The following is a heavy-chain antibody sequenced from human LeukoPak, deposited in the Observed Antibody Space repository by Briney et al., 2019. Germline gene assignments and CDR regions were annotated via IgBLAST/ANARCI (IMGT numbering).Heavy chain of an antibody. V-gene: IGHV1-2*06. J-gene: IGHJ4*02. D-gene: IGHD3-10*01. CDR3: ARDRDGLLWFGESDY. CDR1: GYTFTGYY. CDR2: INPNSGGT. Sequence: GASVKVSCKASGYTFTGYYMHWVSQAPGQGLEWMGRINPNSGGTNYAQKFQGRVTMTRDTSISTAYMELSRLRSDDTAMYYCARDRDGLLWFGESDYWGQGTLVTVSS.